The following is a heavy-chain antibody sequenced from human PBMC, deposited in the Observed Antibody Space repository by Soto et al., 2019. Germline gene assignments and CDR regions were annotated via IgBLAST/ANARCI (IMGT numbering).Heavy chain of an antibody. CDR1: GDSISRFY. D-gene: IGHD6-19*01. CDR2: ISYSGST. J-gene: IGHJ4*02. V-gene: IGHV4-59*01. CDR3: ARDDSTGGFDF. Sequence: QVQLQESGPGLVKPSETLSLTCTVSGDSISRFYWSWIRQPPGKGLEWLGYISYSGSTNYSPALRSRVTISADTSKNQFSLKLNAVTAXDTAVYYCARDDSTGGFDFWGQGALVTVSS.